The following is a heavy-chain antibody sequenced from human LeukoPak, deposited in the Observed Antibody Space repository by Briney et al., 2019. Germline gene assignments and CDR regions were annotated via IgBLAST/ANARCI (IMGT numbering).Heavy chain of an antibody. D-gene: IGHD6-13*01. CDR2: FSSSGGTI. V-gene: IGHV3-48*03. Sequence: GGPLRLSCAASGFTFSSYEMNWVRQAPGKGLEWVSYFSSSGGTIYYADSVKGRFTISRDNAKNSLYLQMNSLRAEDTAVYYCARGAIAAAFGLFDYWGQGTLVTVSS. CDR3: ARGAIAAAFGLFDY. J-gene: IGHJ4*02. CDR1: GFTFSSYE.